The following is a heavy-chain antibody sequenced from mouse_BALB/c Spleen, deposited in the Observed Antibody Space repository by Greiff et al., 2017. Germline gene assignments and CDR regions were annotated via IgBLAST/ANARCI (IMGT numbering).Heavy chain of an antibody. CDR2: IDPSDSET. CDR1: GYTFTSYW. Sequence: QVQLQQPGAELVKPGAPVKLSCKASGYTFTSYWMNWVKQRPGRGLEWIGRIDPSDSETHYNQKFKDKATLTVDKSSSTAYIQLSSLTSEDSAVYYCARGRYGNPAWFAYWGQGTLVTVSA. D-gene: IGHD2-10*02. V-gene: IGHV1-69*02. CDR3: ARGRYGNPAWFAY. J-gene: IGHJ3*01.